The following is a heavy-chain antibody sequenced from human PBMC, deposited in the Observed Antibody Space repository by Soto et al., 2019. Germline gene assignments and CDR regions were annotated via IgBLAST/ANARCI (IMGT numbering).Heavy chain of an antibody. CDR3: ETQTGPFTWLH. V-gene: IGHV4-4*02. D-gene: IGHD1-1*01. CDR2: ISHSGST. CDR1: GFTFSSYAM. Sequence: GSLRLSCAASGFTFSSYAMSWVRQPPGKGLEWIAEISHSGSTNYNPSLKSRVTMSLDNSKNQFSLNLTSVTAADTAVYYCETQTGPFTWLHWGQGTLVTVSS. J-gene: IGHJ4*02.